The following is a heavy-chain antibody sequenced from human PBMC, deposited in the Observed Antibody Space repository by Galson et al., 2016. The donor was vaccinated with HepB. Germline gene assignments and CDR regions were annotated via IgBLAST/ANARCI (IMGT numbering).Heavy chain of an antibody. CDR3: ARVFGAEYGVIWYSDL. J-gene: IGHJ2*01. CDR2: IKEDGSET. CDR1: GFILTNYW. V-gene: IGHV3-7*01. D-gene: IGHD4-17*01. Sequence: SLRLSCAVSGFILTNYWMTWVRQAPGKGLEWVAIIKEDGSETYYVGSVEGRFTISRDNPKNSVYLQMTSLRAEDTALYYVARVFGAEYGVIWYSDLWGRGTLVTVSS.